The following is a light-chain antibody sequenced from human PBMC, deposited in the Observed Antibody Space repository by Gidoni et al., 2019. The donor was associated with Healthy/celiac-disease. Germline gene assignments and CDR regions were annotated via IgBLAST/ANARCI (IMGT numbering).Light chain of an antibody. Sequence: DLQMTQSPSTLSASVGDRVTITCRASQSISSWLAWYQQKPGKAPKLLIYKASNLESGVPSRFSGSGSGTEFTLTISSLQPDDFATYYCQQYSTYWTFGQGTKVEIK. CDR2: KAS. CDR3: QQYSTYWT. J-gene: IGKJ1*01. V-gene: IGKV1-5*03. CDR1: QSISSW.